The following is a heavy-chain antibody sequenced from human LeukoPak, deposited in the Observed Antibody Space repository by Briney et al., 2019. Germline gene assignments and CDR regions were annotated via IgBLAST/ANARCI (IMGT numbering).Heavy chain of an antibody. J-gene: IGHJ4*02. D-gene: IGHD3-16*01. CDR2: ISSTGAYI. CDR3: ARDEQYQLMILDF. V-gene: IGHV3-21*01. CDR1: GFIFSSDS. Sequence: GGSLRLSCATSGFIFSSDSMIWVRQAPGKGLEWVSSISSTGAYIYYADSLKGRFTISRDNAKNSLYLQMNSLRAEDTAVYYCARDEQYQLMILDFWGQGTLITVSS.